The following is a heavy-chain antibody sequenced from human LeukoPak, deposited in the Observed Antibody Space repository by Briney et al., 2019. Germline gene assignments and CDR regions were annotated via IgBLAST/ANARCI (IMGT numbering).Heavy chain of an antibody. Sequence: PGGSLRLSCAASGFRFGSYWMHWVRQAPGKGLVWVSRIHNDGIATSYADSVKGRFTISRDNAKDTLYLQMNSLTADNTAVYYCARGIGAAAPFYFDYWGQGTLVTVSS. CDR3: ARGIGAAAPFYFDY. D-gene: IGHD6-13*01. V-gene: IGHV3-74*01. CDR1: GFRFGSYW. CDR2: IHNDGIAT. J-gene: IGHJ4*02.